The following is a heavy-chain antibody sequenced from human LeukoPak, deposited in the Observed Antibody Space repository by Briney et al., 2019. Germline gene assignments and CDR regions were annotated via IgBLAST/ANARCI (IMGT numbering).Heavy chain of an antibody. D-gene: IGHD5-18*01. V-gene: IGHV4-59*02. CDR3: ARGCGYTYGFFDY. CDR1: GGSVSSYY. Sequence: SETLSLTCTVSGGSVSSYYWSWIRQSPGKGLEWIGSMYYSGSTKYNPSLKSRVTMSVDTSKNQFSLKLSSMTAADTAVYFCARGCGYTYGFFDYWGQGTLVTVSS. J-gene: IGHJ4*02. CDR2: MYYSGST.